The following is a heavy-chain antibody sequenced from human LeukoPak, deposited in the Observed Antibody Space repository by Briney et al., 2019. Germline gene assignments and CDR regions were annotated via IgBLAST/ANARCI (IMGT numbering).Heavy chain of an antibody. J-gene: IGHJ3*02. CDR1: GFTFSSYG. CDR2: ISFDATNK. V-gene: IGHV3-30*18. CDR3: AKFDYYDSSGYYNKVLDAFDI. Sequence: PGGSLRLSCAASGFTFSSYGMHWVRQAPGKGLEWVAVISFDATNKYYADSVKGRFTISRDNSKNTLYLQMNSLRAEDTAVYYCAKFDYYDSSGYYNKVLDAFDIWGQGTMVTVSS. D-gene: IGHD3-22*01.